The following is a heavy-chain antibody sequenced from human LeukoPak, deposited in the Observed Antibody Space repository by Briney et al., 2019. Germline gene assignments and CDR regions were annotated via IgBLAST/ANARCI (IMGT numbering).Heavy chain of an antibody. V-gene: IGHV3-48*03. J-gene: IGHJ4*02. Sequence: GSLRLSCAASGFTFSSYEMNWVRQAPGKGLEWVSYISSSGSTIYYADSVKGRFTISRDNAKNSLYLQMNSLRAEDTAVYYCAKGSVIVGVTFDYWGQGTLVTVSS. CDR3: AKGSVIVGVTFDY. CDR2: ISSSGSTI. D-gene: IGHD1-26*01. CDR1: GFTFSSYE.